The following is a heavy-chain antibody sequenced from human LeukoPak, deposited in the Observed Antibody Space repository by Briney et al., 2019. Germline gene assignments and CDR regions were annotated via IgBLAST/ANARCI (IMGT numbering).Heavy chain of an antibody. CDR3: ARASGCSSTSCYFRY. J-gene: IGHJ4*02. CDR2: INHSGST. D-gene: IGHD2-2*01. Sequence: TPSETLSLTCAVYGGSFGGYYWSWIRQPPGKGLEWIGEINHSGSTNYNPSLKSRVTISVDTSKNQFSLKLSSVTAADTAVYYCARASGCSSTSCYFRYWGQGTLVTVSS. V-gene: IGHV4-34*01. CDR1: GGSFGGYY.